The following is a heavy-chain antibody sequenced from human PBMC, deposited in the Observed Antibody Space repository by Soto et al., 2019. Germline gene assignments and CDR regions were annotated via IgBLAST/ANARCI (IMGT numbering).Heavy chain of an antibody. J-gene: IGHJ6*02. CDR2: IYYNGNT. D-gene: IGHD1-20*01. Sequence: SETLSLTGSVSGGSISRSSHYCSWIRQPPGKGLEWIGNIYYNGNTYYNPSLTSRVTISIDTSKNRLSLRLSSVTAADTAVYFCGASRASYNFYGTQIWGQAT. CDR3: GASRASYNFYGTQI. CDR1: GGSISRSSHY. V-gene: IGHV4-39*02.